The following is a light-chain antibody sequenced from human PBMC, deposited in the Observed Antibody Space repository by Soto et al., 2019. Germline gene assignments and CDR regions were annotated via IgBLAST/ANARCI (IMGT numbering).Light chain of an antibody. J-gene: IGLJ1*01. Sequence: QSALTQPPSVSAAPGQKVTISCSGNSSNIGSNDVSWYQQLPGKAPKLLIYENSQRPSGIPDRFSGSKSGTSATLGITGIQTGDEADYYCGTWDSSLIALFGTGTKVTVL. CDR3: GTWDSSLIAL. V-gene: IGLV1-51*02. CDR2: ENS. CDR1: SSNIGSND.